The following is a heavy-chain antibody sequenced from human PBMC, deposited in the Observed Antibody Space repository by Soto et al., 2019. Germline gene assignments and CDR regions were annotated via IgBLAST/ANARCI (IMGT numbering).Heavy chain of an antibody. Sequence: QVQVQQWGAGLLKPSETLSLTCAVYGTSFSGYYWSWIRQPPGKGLEWIGEINKSGDTNYNPSLKSRVTISLDTSKNQSSLKLRSVTAADTAVYYCAKLNTAKFVGFDVWGQGTMVTVSS. CDR1: GTSFSGYY. D-gene: IGHD5-18*01. CDR2: INKSGDT. CDR3: AKLNTAKFVGFDV. V-gene: IGHV4-34*01. J-gene: IGHJ3*01.